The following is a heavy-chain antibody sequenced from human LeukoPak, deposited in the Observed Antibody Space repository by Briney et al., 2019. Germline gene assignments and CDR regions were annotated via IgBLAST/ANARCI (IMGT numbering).Heavy chain of an antibody. D-gene: IGHD3-22*01. CDR3: ARGYDSSGYRSHAFDI. Sequence: SETLSLTCTVSGGSISSYYWSWIRQPPGKGLEWIGYIYYSGSTNYNPSLKSRVTISVDTSKNQFSLKLSSVTAADTAVFYCARGYDSSGYRSHAFDIWGQGTMVTVSS. J-gene: IGHJ3*02. V-gene: IGHV4-59*08. CDR2: IYYSGST. CDR1: GGSISSYY.